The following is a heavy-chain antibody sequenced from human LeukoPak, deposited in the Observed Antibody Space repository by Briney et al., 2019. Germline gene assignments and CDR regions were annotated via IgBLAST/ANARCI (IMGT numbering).Heavy chain of an antibody. CDR2: IKRNTDGGTT. CDR1: GFTFSNAW. Sequence: GGSLRLSCAASGFTFSNAWMSWVRQAPGKGLEWVGRIKRNTDGGTTDYAAPVKGRFTISRDDSKYTLYLQMNSLRGEDTAMYHCARIGHGYSYGGGIDPWGQGTLVTVSS. J-gene: IGHJ5*02. V-gene: IGHV3-15*01. CDR3: ARIGHGYSYGGGIDP. D-gene: IGHD5-18*01.